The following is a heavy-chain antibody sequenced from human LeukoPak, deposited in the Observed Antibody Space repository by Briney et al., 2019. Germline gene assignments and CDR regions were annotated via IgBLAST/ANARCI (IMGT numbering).Heavy chain of an antibody. CDR2: IYYSGST. CDR3: ARVGLRYFDPDWFDP. Sequence: PSQTLSLTCTVSGGSISSSDYYWSWIRQPPGKGLEWIGYIYYSGSTYYNPSLKSRVTISVDTSKNQFSLKLSSVTAADTAVYYCARVGLRYFDPDWFDPWGQGTLVTVSS. V-gene: IGHV4-30-4*01. CDR1: GGSISSSDYY. J-gene: IGHJ5*02. D-gene: IGHD3-9*01.